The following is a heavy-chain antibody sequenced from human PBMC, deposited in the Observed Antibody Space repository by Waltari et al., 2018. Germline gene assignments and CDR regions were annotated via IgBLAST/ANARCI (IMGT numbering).Heavy chain of an antibody. CDR1: GFTSQNYE. J-gene: IGHJ6*02. Sequence: EVKLVESGGGLVQPGGSLRLLCAASGFTSQNYEMSWVRQAPGKGLEWVSYSSSGASTIFYADSVKGRFTISRDNAKNSVYLEMNSLRADDTAIYYCARGEGGANEYWGQGTTVTVSS. D-gene: IGHD1-26*01. CDR3: ARGEGGANEY. V-gene: IGHV3-48*03. CDR2: SSSGASTI.